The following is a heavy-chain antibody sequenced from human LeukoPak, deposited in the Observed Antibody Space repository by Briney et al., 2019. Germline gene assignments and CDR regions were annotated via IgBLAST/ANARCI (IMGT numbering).Heavy chain of an antibody. J-gene: IGHJ4*02. Sequence: SETLSLTCAVYGGSFSGYYWSWIRQPPGKGLEWIGEINHSGSTNYNPSLKSRVTISVDTSKNQFSLKLSSVTAADTAVYYCARHLSQYFDYWGQGTLVTVSS. CDR2: INHSGST. CDR3: ARHLSQYFDY. V-gene: IGHV4-34*01. D-gene: IGHD2/OR15-2a*01. CDR1: GGSFSGYY.